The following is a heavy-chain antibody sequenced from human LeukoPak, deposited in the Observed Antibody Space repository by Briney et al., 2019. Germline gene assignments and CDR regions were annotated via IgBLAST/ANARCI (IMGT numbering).Heavy chain of an antibody. CDR1: GGSISSYY. Sequence: EPSEVLSLTCTVSGGSISSYYWSWIRQPAGKGLEWIGRIYTSGSTNYNPSLKSRVTMSVDTSKNQFSLKLSSVTAADTAVYYCARDGYTIFGNWFDPWGQGTLVTVSS. V-gene: IGHV4-4*07. CDR2: IYTSGST. CDR3: ARDGYTIFGNWFDP. J-gene: IGHJ5*02. D-gene: IGHD3-3*01.